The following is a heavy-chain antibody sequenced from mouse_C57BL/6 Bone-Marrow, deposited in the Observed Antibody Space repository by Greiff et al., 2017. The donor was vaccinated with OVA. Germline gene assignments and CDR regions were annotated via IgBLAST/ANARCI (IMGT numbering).Heavy chain of an antibody. D-gene: IGHD1-2*01. Sequence: VQLQQSGAELARPGASVKLSCKASGYTFTSYGISWVKQRTGQGLEWIGEIYPRSGNTYYNEKFKGKATLTADKSSSTAYMELRSLTSEDSAVYFGARSPWRLRLSFDYWGQGTTLTVSS. CDR1: GYTFTSYG. CDR2: IYPRSGNT. CDR3: ARSPWRLRLSFDY. J-gene: IGHJ2*01. V-gene: IGHV1-81*01.